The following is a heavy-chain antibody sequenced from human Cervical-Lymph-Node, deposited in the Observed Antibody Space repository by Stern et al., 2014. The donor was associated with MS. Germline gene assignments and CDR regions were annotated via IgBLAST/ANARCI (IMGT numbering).Heavy chain of an antibody. CDR2: IYYTGTT. J-gene: IGHJ4*02. CDR3: ASGAGGYFDY. Sequence: QVQLQESGPGLVKPSQTLSLTCTVSGGSISSGGYYWSWIRQDPEKGLEWIGHIYYTGTTDYNPSLKSLVSISLDTSKNQFSVKLRSVTAADTSVYYCASGAGGYFDYWGQGALVTVSS. CDR1: GGSISSGGYY. V-gene: IGHV4-31*01. D-gene: IGHD1-26*01.